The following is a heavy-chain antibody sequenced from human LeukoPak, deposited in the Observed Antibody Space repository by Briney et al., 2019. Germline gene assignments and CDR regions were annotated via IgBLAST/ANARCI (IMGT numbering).Heavy chain of an antibody. J-gene: IGHJ4*02. V-gene: IGHV3-48*01. CDR2: IGSRGNTI. CDR3: ARDQWLDY. D-gene: IGHD6-19*01. CDR1: GFTFSGYI. Sequence: GGSLRLSCAASGFTFSGYIMNWVRKAPRKGLEWVSFIGSRGNTIYYADSVKGRFTVSRDNAKNSLYLQMNSLRAEDTAVYYCARDQWLDYWGQGALVTVSS.